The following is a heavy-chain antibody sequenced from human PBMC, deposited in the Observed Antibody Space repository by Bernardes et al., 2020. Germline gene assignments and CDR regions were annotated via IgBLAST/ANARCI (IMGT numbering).Heavy chain of an antibody. Sequence: ASVKVSCKASGYTFTSYGISWVRQAPGQGLEWMGWISAYNGNTNYAQKFQGRVTMTRNTSISTAYMELSSLRSEDTAVYYCARGLHDSIGYWGQGTLVTVSS. D-gene: IGHD3-3*01. CDR3: ARGLHDSIGY. CDR2: ISAYNGNT. CDR1: GYTFTSYG. V-gene: IGHV1-18*04. J-gene: IGHJ4*02.